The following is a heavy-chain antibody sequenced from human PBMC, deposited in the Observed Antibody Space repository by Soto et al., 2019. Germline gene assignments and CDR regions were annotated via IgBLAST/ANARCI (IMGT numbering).Heavy chain of an antibody. J-gene: IGHJ4*02. D-gene: IGHD2-2*01. CDR3: ARVCSSTSCYENPFDY. Sequence: SETLPLTCTVSGGYISSGGYYWSWIRQHPRKGLEWVGYIYYSGSTYYNPSLKSRVTISVDTSKNQFSLKLSSVTAADTAVYYCARVCSSTSCYENPFDYWGQGTLVTVFS. CDR2: IYYSGST. V-gene: IGHV4-31*03. CDR1: GGYISSGGYY.